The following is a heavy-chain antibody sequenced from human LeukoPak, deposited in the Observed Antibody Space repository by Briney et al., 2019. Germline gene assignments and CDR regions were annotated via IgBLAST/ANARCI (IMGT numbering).Heavy chain of an antibody. V-gene: IGHV1-46*01. CDR1: GYTFTIYY. CDR2: INPTAGST. CDR3: ARDLGSPGTDRWGYYFEY. D-gene: IGHD3-10*01. Sequence: ASVKVSFKASGYTFTIYYMHWVCQAPGQGLEWMGIINPTAGSTGYAQKFQGRVTMTRDTSTSTVYMELSSLSSEDTAVYYCARDLGSPGTDRWGYYFEYWGQGTLVTVSS. J-gene: IGHJ4*02.